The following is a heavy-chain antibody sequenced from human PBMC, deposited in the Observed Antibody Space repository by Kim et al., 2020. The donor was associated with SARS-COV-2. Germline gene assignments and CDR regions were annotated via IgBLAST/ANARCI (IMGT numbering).Heavy chain of an antibody. Sequence: LKRPVTISVDTSKNQFSLKLSSVTAADTAVYYCARHGLRFLEWSLYYFDYWGQGTLVTVSS. D-gene: IGHD3-3*01. J-gene: IGHJ4*02. V-gene: IGHV4-39*01. CDR3: ARHGLRFLEWSLYYFDY.